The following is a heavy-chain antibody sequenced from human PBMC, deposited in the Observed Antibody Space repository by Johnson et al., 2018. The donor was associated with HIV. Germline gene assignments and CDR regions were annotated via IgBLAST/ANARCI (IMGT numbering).Heavy chain of an antibody. CDR2: IRYDGSNK. CDR3: AKDSGVATLVTGAFDI. J-gene: IGHJ3*02. Sequence: VQLVESGGGVVRPGGSLRLSCAASGFTFDDYGMTWVRQAPGKGLEWVAFIRYDGSNKYYADSVKGRFTISRDNSKNTLYLQMNSLRAEDTAVYYCAKDSGVATLVTGAFDIWGQGTMVTVSS. CDR1: GFTFDDYG. D-gene: IGHD4-23*01. V-gene: IGHV3-30*02.